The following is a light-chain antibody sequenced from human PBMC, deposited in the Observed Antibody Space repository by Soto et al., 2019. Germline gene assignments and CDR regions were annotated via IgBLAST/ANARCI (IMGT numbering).Light chain of an antibody. V-gene: IGLV1-40*01. CDR2: GDS. J-gene: IGLJ2*01. CDR1: SSKIGAGYG. CDR3: QSYDSSLSGVI. Sequence: QPVLTQPPSVSGAQGQRVTISCTGSSSKIGAGYGVHWYIQLPGTAPKLLVYGDSNRPSGVPDRFSGSKSDTSASLAITGLQAEDEADYYCQSYDSSLSGVIFGGGTKLTVL.